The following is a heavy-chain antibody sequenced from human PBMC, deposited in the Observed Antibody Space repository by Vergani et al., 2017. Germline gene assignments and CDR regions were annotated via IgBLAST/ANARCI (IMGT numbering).Heavy chain of an antibody. D-gene: IGHD5-12*01. Sequence: QVQLVQSGAEVKKPGSSVKVSCKASGGTFSSYAISWVRQAPGQGLEWMGGIIPIFGTANYAQKFQGRVTITADESTSTAYMELSSLRSEDTAVYYCARMGDSGYGRSDSGWFDPWGQGTLVTVSS. CDR2: IIPIFGTA. V-gene: IGHV1-69*01. CDR1: GGTFSSYA. J-gene: IGHJ5*02. CDR3: ARMGDSGYGRSDSGWFDP.